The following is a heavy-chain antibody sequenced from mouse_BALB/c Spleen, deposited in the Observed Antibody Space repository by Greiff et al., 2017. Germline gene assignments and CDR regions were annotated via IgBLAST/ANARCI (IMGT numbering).Heavy chain of an antibody. CDR3: ARGGLRRETDGASFAY. J-gene: IGHJ3*01. D-gene: IGHD2-2*01. CDR1: GYTFTSYY. Sequence: QVQLQQSGPELVKPGASVRISCKASGYTFTSYYIHWVKQRPGQGLEWIGWIYPGNVNTKYNEKFKGKATLTADKSSSTAYMQLSSLTSEDSAVYFCARGGLRRETDGASFAYWGQGTLVTVSA. V-gene: IGHV1S56*01. CDR2: IYPGNVNT.